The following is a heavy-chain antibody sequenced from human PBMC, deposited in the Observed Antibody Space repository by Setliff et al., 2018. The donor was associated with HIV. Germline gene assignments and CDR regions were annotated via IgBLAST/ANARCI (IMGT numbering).Heavy chain of an antibody. Sequence: SETLSLTWFRRVSDGSIGNYYWSWIRQPPGKGLEWIGYIHTSGGTNYSPSLESRGTISVDTSKNQFSLKLTSVTAADTAVYYCARHQLLIYDVFDVWGQGTMVTVSS. J-gene: IGHJ3*01. CDR1: DGSIGNYY. CDR3: ARHQLLIYDVFDV. CDR2: IHTSGGT. D-gene: IGHD2-2*01. V-gene: IGHV4-4*09.